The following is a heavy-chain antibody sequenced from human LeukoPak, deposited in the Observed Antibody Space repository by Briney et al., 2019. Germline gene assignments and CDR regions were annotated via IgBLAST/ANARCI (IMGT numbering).Heavy chain of an antibody. V-gene: IGHV1-2*02. CDR1: GYTFTGYY. CDR2: INPNSGGT. Sequence: ASVTVSCKASGYTFTGYYMHWVRQAPGQGLEWMGWINPNSGGTNYAQTFQGRVTMTRDTPISTAFIELSRLRSDDTAVYYCARDREDIVVVVATTNGVDCWGQGTLVTVSS. CDR3: ARDREDIVVVVATTNGVDC. J-gene: IGHJ4*02. D-gene: IGHD2-15*01.